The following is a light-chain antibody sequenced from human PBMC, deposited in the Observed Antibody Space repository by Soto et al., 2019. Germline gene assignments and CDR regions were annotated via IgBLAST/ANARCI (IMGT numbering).Light chain of an antibody. CDR3: QQVNSFPRT. CDR2: GAS. Sequence: IQLTQSPSSLSASVGDRVTITCRASQGIRNYLAWYQQKPGRAPRLLIYGASTLQNVVPSRFSGSGSGTDFTLTIISLQPEDFATYYCQQVNSFPRTFGPGTKVDI. J-gene: IGKJ3*01. V-gene: IGKV1-9*01. CDR1: QGIRNY.